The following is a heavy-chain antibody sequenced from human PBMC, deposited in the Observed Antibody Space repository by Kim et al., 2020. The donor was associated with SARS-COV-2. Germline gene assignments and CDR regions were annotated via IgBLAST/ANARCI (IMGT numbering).Heavy chain of an antibody. D-gene: IGHD3-3*01. CDR2: IYYTGST. Sequence: SETPSLTCSVSGDSITSTSYYWGWIHQPPGKGLEWIGSIYYTGSTHYNPSLKSRVTISEDTSKNQFSLKVSSVTAADTAVYYCARLSLFGVIYWGQGTLVTVSS. J-gene: IGHJ4*02. CDR3: ARLSLFGVIY. V-gene: IGHV4-39*01. CDR1: GDSITSTSYY.